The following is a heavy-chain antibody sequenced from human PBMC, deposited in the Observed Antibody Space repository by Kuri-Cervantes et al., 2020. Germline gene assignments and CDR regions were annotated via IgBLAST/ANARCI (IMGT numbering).Heavy chain of an antibody. Sequence: GGSLRLSCAAYGFTFSSNWIHWVRQAPGKGLVWVSRINSDGSSATYADSVKGRFTISRDNAKNTPYLQMNSLRAEDTAVYYCARVGYDSLYYYYYTDVWGKGTTVTVSS. V-gene: IGHV3-74*01. D-gene: IGHD5-12*01. J-gene: IGHJ6*03. CDR2: INSDGSSA. CDR3: ARVGYDSLYYYYYTDV. CDR1: GFTFSSNW.